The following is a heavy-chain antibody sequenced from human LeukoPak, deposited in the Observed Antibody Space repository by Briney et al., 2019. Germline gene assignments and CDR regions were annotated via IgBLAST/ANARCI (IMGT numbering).Heavy chain of an antibody. Sequence: PGGSLRLSCAVSRFTFSNYWMSWVRQAPGKGLEWVANIKQDGSEKYYVDSVKGRFTISRDNAKNSLYLQMTSLRAEARAVYYCARDRCSSTSCFIDYWGQGTLVPVSS. CDR2: IKQDGSEK. D-gene: IGHD2-2*01. CDR3: ARDRCSSTSCFIDY. CDR1: RFTFSNYW. J-gene: IGHJ4*02. V-gene: IGHV3-7*04.